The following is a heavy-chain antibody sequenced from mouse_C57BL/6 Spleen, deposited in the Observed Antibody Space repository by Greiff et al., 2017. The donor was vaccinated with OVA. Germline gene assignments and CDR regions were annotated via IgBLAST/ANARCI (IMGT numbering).Heavy chain of an antibody. V-gene: IGHV1-80*01. CDR2: IYPGDGDT. D-gene: IGHD1-1*01. J-gene: IGHJ2*01. CDR3: ARYGYGSSHYFDY. CDR1: GYAFSSYW. Sequence: QVQLQQSGAELVKPGASVKISCKASGYAFSSYWMNWVKQRPGKGLEWIGQIYPGDGDTNYNGKFKGKATLTADKSSSTAYMQLSSLTSEDSAVYFCARYGYGSSHYFDYWGQGTTLTVSS.